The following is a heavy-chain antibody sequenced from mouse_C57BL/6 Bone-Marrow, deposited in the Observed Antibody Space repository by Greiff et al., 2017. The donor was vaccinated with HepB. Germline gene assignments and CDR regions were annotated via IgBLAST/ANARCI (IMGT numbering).Heavy chain of an antibody. V-gene: IGHV5-16*01. CDR2: INYDGSST. D-gene: IGHD2-1*01. CDR1: GFTFSDYY. CDR3: ARDLPLAY. J-gene: IGHJ3*01. Sequence: EVQLVESEGGLVQPGSSMKLSCTASGFTFSDYYMAWVRQVPEKGLEWVANINYDGSSTYYLDSLKSRFIISRDNAKNILYLQMSSLKSEDTATYYCARDLPLAYWGQGTLVTVSA.